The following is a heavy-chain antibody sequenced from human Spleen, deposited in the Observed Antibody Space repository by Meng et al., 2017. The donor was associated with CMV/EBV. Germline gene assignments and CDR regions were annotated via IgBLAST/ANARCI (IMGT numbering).Heavy chain of an antibody. Sequence: GGSLRLSCAASGFTFSSYWMSWVRQAPGKGLEWAANIKQDGSEKYYVDSVKGRFTISRDNAKNSLYLQMNSLRAEDTAVYYCARVRIYDILTGYYNYYFDYWGQGTLVTVSS. V-gene: IGHV3-7*01. J-gene: IGHJ4*02. CDR2: IKQDGSEK. D-gene: IGHD3-9*01. CDR3: ARVRIYDILTGYYNYYFDY. CDR1: GFTFSSYW.